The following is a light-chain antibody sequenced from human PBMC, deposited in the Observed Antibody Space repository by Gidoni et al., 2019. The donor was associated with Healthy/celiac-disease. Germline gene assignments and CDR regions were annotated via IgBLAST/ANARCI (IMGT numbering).Light chain of an antibody. V-gene: IGLV2-11*01. CDR1: SSDVGGYNY. CDR2: DVS. Sequence: LTQPRSVSGSPGQSVTISCTGTSSDVGGYNYVSWYQQHPGKAPKLMIYDVSKRPSGVPDRFSGSKSGNTASLTISGLQAEDEADYYCCSYAGSSYVVFGGGTKLTVL. CDR3: CSYAGSSYVV. J-gene: IGLJ2*01.